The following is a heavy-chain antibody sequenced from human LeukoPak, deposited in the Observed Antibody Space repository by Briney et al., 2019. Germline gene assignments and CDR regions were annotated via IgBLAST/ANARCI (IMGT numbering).Heavy chain of an antibody. Sequence: ASVKVSCKASGYTFTSYDINWVRQATGQGLEWMGWKNPNSGNTGYAQKFQGRVTMTRNTSISTAYMELSSLRSEDTAVYYCARAGGDYYYDSSGYDYWGQGTLVTVSS. CDR2: KNPNSGNT. D-gene: IGHD3-22*01. J-gene: IGHJ4*02. CDR1: GYTFTSYD. CDR3: ARAGGDYYYDSSGYDY. V-gene: IGHV1-8*01.